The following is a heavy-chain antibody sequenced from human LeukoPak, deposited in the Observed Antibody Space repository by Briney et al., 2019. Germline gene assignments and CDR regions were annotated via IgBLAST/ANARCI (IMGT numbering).Heavy chain of an antibody. CDR2: IWSDGSNK. Sequence: PGGSLRLSCAASGFTFSTYGIHWVRQAPGKGLEWLAVIWSDGSNKYYADSVKGRFTISRDNTKSTLYLLMNSLRAEDTALYYCARASGPFDYWGQGTLVTVSS. V-gene: IGHV3-33*01. D-gene: IGHD5-12*01. J-gene: IGHJ4*02. CDR3: ARASGPFDY. CDR1: GFTFSTYG.